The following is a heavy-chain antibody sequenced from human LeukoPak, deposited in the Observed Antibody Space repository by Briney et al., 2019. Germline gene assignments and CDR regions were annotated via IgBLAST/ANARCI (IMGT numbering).Heavy chain of an antibody. Sequence: EASVKVSCKASGYTFTSYGISWVRQAPGQGLEWMGGIIPIFGTANYAQKFQGRVTITADESTSTAYMELSSLRSEDTAVYYCASLRDGYNPIFDYWGQGTLVTVSS. J-gene: IGHJ4*02. CDR2: IIPIFGTA. D-gene: IGHD5-24*01. CDR1: GYTFTSYG. CDR3: ASLRDGYNPIFDY. V-gene: IGHV1-69*13.